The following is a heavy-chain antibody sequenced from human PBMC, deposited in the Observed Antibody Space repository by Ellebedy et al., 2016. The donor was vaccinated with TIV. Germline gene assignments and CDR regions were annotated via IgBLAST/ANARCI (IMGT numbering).Heavy chain of an antibody. CDR3: VRALKYCGGDCTYKFDF. Sequence: SGPTLVKPTETLTLTCTVSGFSLSNIIMGVSWFRQPPGKALEWLAHIFPNDKESYTTSLKRRLTISKDTAKSQVVLTMSNMDPVDAATYYCVRALKYCGGDCTYKFDFWGQGALVTVSS. V-gene: IGHV2-26*01. J-gene: IGHJ4*02. D-gene: IGHD2-21*02. CDR1: GFSLSNIIMG. CDR2: IFPNDKE.